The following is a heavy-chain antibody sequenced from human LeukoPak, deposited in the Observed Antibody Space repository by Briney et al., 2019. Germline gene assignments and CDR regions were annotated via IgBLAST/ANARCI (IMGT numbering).Heavy chain of an antibody. V-gene: IGHV4-39*02. J-gene: IGHJ2*01. D-gene: IGHD6-13*01. Sequence: PSETLSLTCTVSGGSISSSSYYWGWIRQPPGKGLEWIGSIYYSGSTYYNPSLKSRVTISVDTSKNQFSLKLSSVTAADTAVYYCARDQQLVPGYFDLWGRGTLVTVSS. CDR3: ARDQQLVPGYFDL. CDR1: GGSISSSSYY. CDR2: IYYSGST.